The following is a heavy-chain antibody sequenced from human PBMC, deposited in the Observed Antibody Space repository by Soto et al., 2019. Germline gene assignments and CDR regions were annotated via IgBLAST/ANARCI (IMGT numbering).Heavy chain of an antibody. V-gene: IGHV3-74*01. J-gene: IGHJ4*02. CDR1: GLTFSSYW. CDR2: MYTDASSA. Sequence: GGSLRLSCAASGLTFSSYWMHWVRQAPGKGLVWVSRMYTDASSATYADSVKGRFTISRDNAKNSLYLQMNSLRAEDTAVYYCARDDYLGYWGQGTLVTVSS. CDR3: ARDDYLGY.